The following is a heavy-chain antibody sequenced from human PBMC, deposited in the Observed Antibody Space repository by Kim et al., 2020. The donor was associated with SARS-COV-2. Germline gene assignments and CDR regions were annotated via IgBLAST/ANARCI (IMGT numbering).Heavy chain of an antibody. Sequence: TSRVTISVDTSKNQFSLKLSSVTAADTAVYYCARGGVLRYFDWFFTSLDPWGQGTLVTVSS. J-gene: IGHJ5*02. V-gene: IGHV4-34*01. D-gene: IGHD3-9*01. CDR3: ARGGVLRYFDWFFTSLDP.